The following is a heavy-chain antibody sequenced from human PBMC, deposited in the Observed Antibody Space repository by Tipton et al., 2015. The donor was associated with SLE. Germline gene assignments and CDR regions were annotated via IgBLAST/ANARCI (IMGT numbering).Heavy chain of an antibody. V-gene: IGHV3-7*01. J-gene: IGHJ4*02. CDR2: IKQDGSEK. CDR3: ASGYYYDSSGYEGPFDY. D-gene: IGHD3-22*01. CDR1: GFTFSSYA. Sequence: SPRLSCAASGFTFSSYAMRWVRQAPGKGLEWVANIKQDGSEKYYVDSVKGRFTISRDNAKNSLYLQMNSLRAEDTAVYYCASGYYYDSSGYEGPFDYWGQGTLVTVSS.